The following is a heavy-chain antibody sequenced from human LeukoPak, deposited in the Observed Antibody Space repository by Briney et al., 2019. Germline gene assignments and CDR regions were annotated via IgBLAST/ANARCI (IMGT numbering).Heavy chain of an antibody. V-gene: IGHV1-8*01. CDR3: ARVGYDSSGYYLHDY. CDR1: GYTFTSYD. J-gene: IGHJ4*02. Sequence: ASVKVSCKASGYTFTSYDINWVRQATGQGLECMGWMNPNSGNTGSAQKFQGRVSMTRNTPISTAYMELSSLRSEDTAVYYCARVGYDSSGYYLHDYWGQGTLVTVSS. CDR2: MNPNSGNT. D-gene: IGHD3-22*01.